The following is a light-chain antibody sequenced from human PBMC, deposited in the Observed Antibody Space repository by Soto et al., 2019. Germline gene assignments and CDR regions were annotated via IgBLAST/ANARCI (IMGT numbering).Light chain of an antibody. V-gene: IGLV1-40*01. Sequence: QSVLTQPPSVSGAPGQRVTISCTGSSSYIGAGYDVHWYQQLPGTAPKLLIYANTNRPSGVPDRFSGSKSGTSASLAITGLQAEDEDDYYCQSYDDSLGGHVIFGGGTKVTVL. CDR2: ANT. J-gene: IGLJ2*01. CDR1: SSYIGAGYD. CDR3: QSYDDSLGGHVI.